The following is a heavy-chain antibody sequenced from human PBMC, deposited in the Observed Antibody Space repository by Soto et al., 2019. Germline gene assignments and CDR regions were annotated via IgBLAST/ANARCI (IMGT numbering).Heavy chain of an antibody. J-gene: IGHJ6*02. D-gene: IGHD3-9*01. CDR2: INPSGGST. V-gene: IGHV1-46*01. CDR3: ARSVRNDILTGYYYYGMDV. Sequence: GLEWMGIINPSGGSTSYAQKFQGRVTMTRDTSTSTVYMELSSLRSEDTAVYYCARSVRNDILTGYYYYGMDVWGQGTTVTVSS.